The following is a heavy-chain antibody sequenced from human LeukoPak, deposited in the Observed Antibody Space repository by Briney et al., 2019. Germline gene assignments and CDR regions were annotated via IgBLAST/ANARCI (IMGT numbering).Heavy chain of an antibody. J-gene: IGHJ6*03. CDR3: ARHGYDYVWGSYRNYYYYMDV. D-gene: IGHD3-16*02. Sequence: SETLSLTCAVYGGSFSGYYWSWIRQPPGKGLEWIGEINHSGSTNYNPSLKSRVTISVDTSKNHFSLKLSSVTAADTAVYYCARHGYDYVWGSYRNYYYYMDVWGKGTTVTISS. V-gene: IGHV4-34*01. CDR1: GGSFSGYY. CDR2: INHSGST.